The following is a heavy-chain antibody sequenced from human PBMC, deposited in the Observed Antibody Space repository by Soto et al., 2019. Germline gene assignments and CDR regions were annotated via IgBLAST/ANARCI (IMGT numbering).Heavy chain of an antibody. J-gene: IGHJ3*02. V-gene: IGHV1-2*02. D-gene: IGHD3-3*01. Sequence: QLHLVHSGAVVKKPGASVTVSCSASGYPVTAYYMHWVRQAPGRGLEWMGGINPATGAAKYTQTCRGRVTMTRDTPTSTVFMELSGLTSEDTAVFYCARGGGVGVAGSAAFDMWGQGTLVTVSS. CDR2: INPATGAA. CDR3: ARGGGVGVAGSAAFDM. CDR1: GYPVTAYY.